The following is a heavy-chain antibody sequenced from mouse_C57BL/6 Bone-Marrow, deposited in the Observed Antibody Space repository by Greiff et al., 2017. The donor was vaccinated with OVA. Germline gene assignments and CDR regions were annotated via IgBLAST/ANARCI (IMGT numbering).Heavy chain of an antibody. CDR2: IDPSDSET. CDR3: ARDPWYVDV. V-gene: IGHV1-52*01. CDR1: GYTFTSYW. Sequence: LQQPGAELVRPGSSVKLSCKASGYTFTSYWMHWVKQRPIPGLEWIGNIDPSDSETHYNQKFKDKATLTVDKSSSTAYMQLSSLTSVDSAVYYCARDPWYVDVWGTGTTVTVSS. J-gene: IGHJ1*03.